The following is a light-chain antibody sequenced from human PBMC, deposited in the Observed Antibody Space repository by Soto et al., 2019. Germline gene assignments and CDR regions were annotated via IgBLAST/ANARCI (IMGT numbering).Light chain of an antibody. J-gene: IGKJ1*01. V-gene: IGKV2-40*01. CDR2: TVS. Sequence: DFVMTLSPASLSVTPGKPASIFCRSSQSLFDSDDGITYLDWFLQKQGQSPQXXIYTVSYRASGVPDRFSGSGSGTDFTLTISRLETEDFAVYYCQQYGSSPWTFGQGTKVDIK. CDR1: QSLFDSDDGITY. CDR3: QQYGSSPWT.